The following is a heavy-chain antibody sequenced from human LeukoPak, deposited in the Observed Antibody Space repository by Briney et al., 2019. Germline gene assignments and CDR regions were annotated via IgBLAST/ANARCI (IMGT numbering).Heavy chain of an antibody. D-gene: IGHD3-10*01. CDR1: GFTVSSNS. Sequence: GGSLRLSCTVSGFTVSSNSMSWVRQAPGKGLEWVSFIYSDNTHYSDSVKGRFTISRDNSKNTLYLQMNSLRAEDTAVYYCARRYPTMVRGGIFWFDPWGQGTLVTVSS. V-gene: IGHV3-53*01. J-gene: IGHJ5*02. CDR3: ARRYPTMVRGGIFWFDP. CDR2: IYSDNT.